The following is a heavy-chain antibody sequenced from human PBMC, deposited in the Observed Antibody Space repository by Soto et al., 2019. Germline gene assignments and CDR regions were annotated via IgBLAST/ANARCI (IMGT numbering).Heavy chain of an antibody. CDR2: ISSSSSYI. V-gene: IGHV3-21*01. CDR3: ARRYDFWSGGAHYYYYMDV. Sequence: GGSLRLSCAASGFTFSSYSMNWVRQAPGKGLEWVSSISSSSSYIYYADSVKGRFTISRDNAKNSLYLQMNSLRAEDTAVYYCARRYDFWSGGAHYYYYMDVWGKGTTVTVSS. J-gene: IGHJ6*03. CDR1: GFTFSSYS. D-gene: IGHD3-3*01.